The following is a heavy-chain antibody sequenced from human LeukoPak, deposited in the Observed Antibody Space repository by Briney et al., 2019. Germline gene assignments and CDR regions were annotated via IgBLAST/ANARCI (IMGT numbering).Heavy chain of an antibody. Sequence: SETLSLTCTVSGGSIRGYYWSWIRQPPGKGLEWIGYISDSGSTNYNPSLKSRVTISVDRSKNQFSLKLNSVTAADTAVYFCARQVVAVAGTGYFDYWGQGTLVTVSS. J-gene: IGHJ4*02. CDR1: GGSIRGYY. V-gene: IGHV4-59*08. CDR3: ARQVVAVAGTGYFDY. D-gene: IGHD6-19*01. CDR2: ISDSGST.